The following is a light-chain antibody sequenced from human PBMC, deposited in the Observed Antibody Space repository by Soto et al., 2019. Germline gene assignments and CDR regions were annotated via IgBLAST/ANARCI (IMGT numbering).Light chain of an antibody. V-gene: IGKV3-20*01. CDR3: QQYGSSPRT. J-gene: IGKJ1*01. CDR1: QSVSSSY. CDR2: GAS. Sequence: EIVLTQSPGTLSLSPGERATLSCRASQSVSSSYLAWYQQKPGQAPGQAPRLLIYGASSRATGIPDRFSGSGSGTDFTLTISRLEPEDFAVYYCQQYGSSPRTFGQGTKVEIK.